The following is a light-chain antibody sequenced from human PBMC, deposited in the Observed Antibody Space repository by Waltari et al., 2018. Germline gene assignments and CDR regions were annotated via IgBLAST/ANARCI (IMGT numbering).Light chain of an antibody. CDR2: AAS. Sequence: DIQMTQSPSSLSASVGDRVTITCRASQAVTITLNWFQQKPGNAPKSLIYAASSLQSGVPSKFRGIGSGTDFTLTISSLQPEDFATYYCQQYDTYPLTFGHGTRLDIK. V-gene: IGKV1-16*02. J-gene: IGKJ5*01. CDR1: QAVTIT. CDR3: QQYDTYPLT.